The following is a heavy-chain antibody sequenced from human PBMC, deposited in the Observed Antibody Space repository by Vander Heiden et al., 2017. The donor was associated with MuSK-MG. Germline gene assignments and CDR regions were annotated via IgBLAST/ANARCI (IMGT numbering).Heavy chain of an antibody. Sequence: EVQLVESGGGLVQPGRSLRLSCAASGFTFDDYAMHWVRQAPGKGLEWGSGISWNSGSIGYADSVKGRFTISRDNAKNSLYLQMNSLRAEDTALYYCAKDRSPDSIGWYSAFDIWGQGTMVTVSS. D-gene: IGHD6-19*01. CDR2: ISWNSGSI. V-gene: IGHV3-9*01. J-gene: IGHJ3*02. CDR3: AKDRSPDSIGWYSAFDI. CDR1: GFTFDDYA.